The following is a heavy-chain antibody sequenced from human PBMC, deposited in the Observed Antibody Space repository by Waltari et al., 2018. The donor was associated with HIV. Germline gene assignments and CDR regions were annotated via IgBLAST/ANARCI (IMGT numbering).Heavy chain of an antibody. CDR2: ISSSGSSI. J-gene: IGHJ2*01. CDR3: AKVREKQLWLRNWDFDL. D-gene: IGHD5-18*01. V-gene: IGHV3-48*03. Sequence: VKLVEPGGGLVQPGGSVRHSCAASGLPFSSCEMNWGSQAPGKGLEWISYISSSGSSIYYADSVKGRFTISRDNGKKSLYLQMNILRAEDTAVYYCAKVREKQLWLRNWDFDLWGRGTLVTVSS. CDR1: GLPFSSCE.